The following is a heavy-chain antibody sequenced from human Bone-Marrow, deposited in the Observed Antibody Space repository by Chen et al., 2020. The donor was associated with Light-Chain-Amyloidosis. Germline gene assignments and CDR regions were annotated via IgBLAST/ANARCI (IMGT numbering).Heavy chain of an antibody. D-gene: IGHD5-12*01. CDR3: ARRRDGYNFDY. Sequence: IGWVRQMPGKGLEWMGVIYPDDSDARYSPSFEGQVTISADKSITXXXXXWXXXXASDTAMYYCARRRDGYNFDYWGQGTLVTVSS. CDR2: IYPDDSDA. V-gene: IGHV5-51*01. J-gene: IGHJ4*02.